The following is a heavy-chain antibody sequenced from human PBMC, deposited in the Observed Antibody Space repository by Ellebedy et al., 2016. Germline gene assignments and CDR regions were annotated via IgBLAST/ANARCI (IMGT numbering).Heavy chain of an antibody. Sequence: SGPTLVKPTQTLTLTCTFSGFSLTTEGVGVGWIRQPPGKALEWIALIYWNDDKRYSPSLKSRLTITKDTSTNQVVLTVINMDPVDTATYYCAHRRRFARGIFNYFDPWGQGTLVTVSS. CDR2: IYWNDDK. J-gene: IGHJ5*02. CDR3: AHRRRFARGIFNYFDP. CDR1: GFSLTTEGVG. D-gene: IGHD6-13*01. V-gene: IGHV2-5*01.